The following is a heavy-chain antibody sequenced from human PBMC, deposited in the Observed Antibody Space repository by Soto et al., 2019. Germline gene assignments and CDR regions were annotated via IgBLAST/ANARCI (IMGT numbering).Heavy chain of an antibody. CDR2: INPSGGST. V-gene: IGHV1-46*01. CDR1: GYTFTSYY. Sequence: ASVKVSCKASGYTFTSYYMHWVRQAPGQGLEWMGIINPSGGSTSYAQKFQGRVTMTRDTSTSTVYMELSSLRSEDTAVYYCARSGITMVRGVISPDLDYWGQGTLVTVSS. CDR3: ARSGITMVRGVISPDLDY. D-gene: IGHD3-10*01. J-gene: IGHJ4*02.